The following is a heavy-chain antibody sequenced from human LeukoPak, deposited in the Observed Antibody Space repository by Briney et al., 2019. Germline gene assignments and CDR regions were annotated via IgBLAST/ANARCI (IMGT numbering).Heavy chain of an antibody. CDR1: GGTFSSYA. CDR2: IIPILGIA. CDR3: ARVGGYCSSTSCYGRRELDY. Sequence: SVKVSCKASGGTFSSYAISWVRQAPGQGLEWMGRIIPILGIANYAQKFQGRVTITADKSTSTAYMELSSLRSEDTAVYYCARVGGYCSSTSCYGRRELDYWGQGTLVTVSS. J-gene: IGHJ4*02. V-gene: IGHV1-69*04. D-gene: IGHD2-2*01.